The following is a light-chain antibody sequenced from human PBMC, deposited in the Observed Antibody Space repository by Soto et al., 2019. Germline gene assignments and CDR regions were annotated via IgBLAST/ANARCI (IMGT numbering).Light chain of an antibody. CDR2: DAS. V-gene: IGLV2-23*01. CDR1: SSDVGSYNL. CDR3: CSYAGSHVV. Sequence: QSALTQPASVSGSPGQSITISCTGTSSDVGSYNLVSWYQQHPGKAPKLMIYDASKRPSGVSNRFSGSKSGNTASLTISGLQAEDEAHYYCCSYAGSHVVFGGGTKVTVL. J-gene: IGLJ2*01.